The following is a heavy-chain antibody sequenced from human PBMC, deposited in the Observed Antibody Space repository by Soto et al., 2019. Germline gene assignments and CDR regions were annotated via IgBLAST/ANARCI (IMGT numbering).Heavy chain of an antibody. V-gene: IGHV1-18*01. D-gene: IGHD2-15*01. CDR2: ISAYNGNT. CDR1: GYTFTSYG. CDR3: AGARLGYCSGGSYPRRNYYYYMDV. J-gene: IGHJ6*03. Sequence: ASVKVSCKASGYTFTSYGISWVRQAPGQGLEWMGWISAYNGNTNYAQKLQGRVTMTTDTSTRTAYMELRSLSSDDPAVYYCAGARLGYCSGGSYPRRNYYYYMDVWGKGTTVTVSS.